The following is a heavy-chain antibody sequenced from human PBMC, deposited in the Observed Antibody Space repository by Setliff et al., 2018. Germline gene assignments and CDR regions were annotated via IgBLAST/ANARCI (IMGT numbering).Heavy chain of an antibody. V-gene: IGHV1-69*02. Sequence: GASVKVSCKASGGTFSSYTISWVRQAPGQGLEWMGRLLPILGSTSYAQKFQGRVTMTSDTSTSTVSMELSSLRTEETAVYYCAVDGSRTYYFDYWGRGTLVTVSS. D-gene: IGHD3-16*01. CDR2: LLPILGST. CDR3: AVDGSRTYYFDY. CDR1: GGTFSSYT. J-gene: IGHJ4*02.